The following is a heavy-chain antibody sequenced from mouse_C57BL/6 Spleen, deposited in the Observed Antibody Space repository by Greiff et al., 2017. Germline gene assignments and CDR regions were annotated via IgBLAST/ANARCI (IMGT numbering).Heavy chain of an antibody. D-gene: IGHD1-1*01. CDR1: GYSFTGYY. J-gene: IGHJ4*01. Sequence: VQLQQSGPELVKPGASVKISCTASGYSFTGYYMNWLKQSPEKSLEWIGEINPSTGGTTYNQKFKAKATLTVDKSSSTAYMQLKSLTSEDSAVYYCASYGTYAMDYWGQGTSVTVSS. CDR3: ASYGTYAMDY. CDR2: INPSTGGT. V-gene: IGHV1-42*01.